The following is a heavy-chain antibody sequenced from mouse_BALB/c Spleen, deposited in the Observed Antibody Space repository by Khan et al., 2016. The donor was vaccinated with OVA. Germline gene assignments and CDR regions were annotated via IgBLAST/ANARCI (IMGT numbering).Heavy chain of an antibody. V-gene: IGHV5-17*02. Sequence: EVELVESGGGLVQPGGSRKLSCTASGFTFRSFGMHWVRQAPEKGLEWVAYIGSDSSTTYYADTVKGRFTISRDNPKNTLLLQLTSLSVEDTAMYYFAKSGYWSWIASWGQGTLVTFPA. J-gene: IGHJ3*01. D-gene: IGHD2-3*01. CDR2: IGSDSSTT. CDR3: AKSGYWSWIAS. CDR1: GFTFRSFG.